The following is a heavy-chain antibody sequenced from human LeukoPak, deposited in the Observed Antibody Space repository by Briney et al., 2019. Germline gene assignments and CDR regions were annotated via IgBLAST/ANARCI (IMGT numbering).Heavy chain of an antibody. CDR2: IYYSGST. CDR1: GGSVSSGSYY. V-gene: IGHV4-61*01. Sequence: SETLSLTCTVSGGSVSSGSYYWSWIRQPPGKGLEWIGYIYYSGSTNYNPSLKSRVTISVDRSKNQFSLKLSSVTAADTAVYYCARVRYYYDSSGYSARYYFDYWGQGTLVTVSS. D-gene: IGHD3-22*01. CDR3: ARVRYYYDSSGYSARYYFDY. J-gene: IGHJ4*02.